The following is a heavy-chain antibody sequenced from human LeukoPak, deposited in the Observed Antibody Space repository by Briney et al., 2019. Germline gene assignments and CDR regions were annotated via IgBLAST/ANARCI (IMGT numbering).Heavy chain of an antibody. CDR1: GFTFSDYY. Sequence: GGSLRLSCAASGFTFSDYYMSWIRQAPGKGLEWVGRIKSKTDGGTTDYAAPVKGRFTISRDDSKNTLYLQMNSLKTEDTAVYYCTTGMAMVRGADYWGQGTLVTVSS. CDR3: TTGMAMVRGADY. CDR2: IKSKTDGGTT. J-gene: IGHJ4*02. V-gene: IGHV3-15*01. D-gene: IGHD3-10*01.